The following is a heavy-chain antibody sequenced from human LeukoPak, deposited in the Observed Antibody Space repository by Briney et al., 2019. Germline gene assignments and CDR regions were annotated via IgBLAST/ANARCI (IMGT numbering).Heavy chain of an antibody. D-gene: IGHD3-9*01. J-gene: IGHJ4*02. Sequence: ASVKVSCKASGYTFTSYGISWVRRAPGQGLEWMGRISAYNGNTNYAQKLQGRVTMTTDTSTSTAYMELRSLRSDDTAVYYCARGGRYFDWLFPFVYWGQGTLVTVSS. CDR1: GYTFTSYG. CDR2: ISAYNGNT. V-gene: IGHV1-18*04. CDR3: ARGGRYFDWLFPFVY.